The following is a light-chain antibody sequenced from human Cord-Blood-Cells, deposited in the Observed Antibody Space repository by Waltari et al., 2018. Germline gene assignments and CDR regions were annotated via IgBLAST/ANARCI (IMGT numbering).Light chain of an antibody. J-gene: IGKJ1*01. CDR1: QSVLYTSNNNNY. Sequence: DIVMTQSPYSLAVSLGERATINCKSSQSVLYTSNNNNYLAWYQQNPGQPPKLLIDSASTRESGVPVRCSGSGSVTGVWLTSSRLQAQEVAVCECRQNCSTTLTFVQWPK. CDR3: RQNCSTTLT. V-gene: IGKV4-1*01. CDR2: SAS.